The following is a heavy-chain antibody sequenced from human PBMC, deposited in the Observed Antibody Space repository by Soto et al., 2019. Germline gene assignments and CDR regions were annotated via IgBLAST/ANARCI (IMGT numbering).Heavy chain of an antibody. CDR1: GFTVSSNY. J-gene: IGHJ6*03. D-gene: IGHD2-2*01. CDR2: IYSGGST. V-gene: IGHV3-66*04. CDR3: ARRVILGYCSSTSCWHYYYYMDV. Sequence: GGSLRLSCAASGFTVSSNYMSWVRQAPGKGLEWVSVIYSGGSTYYAGSVKGRFIITRDNSKNTLYLQMNSLRAEDTAVYYCARRVILGYCSSTSCWHYYYYMDVWGKGTTVTVSS.